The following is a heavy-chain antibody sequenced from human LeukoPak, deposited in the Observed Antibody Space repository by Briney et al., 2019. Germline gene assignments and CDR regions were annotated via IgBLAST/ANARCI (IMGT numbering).Heavy chain of an antibody. CDR2: IKQDGSEK. CDR3: ARVVGLRYFDWLPHFDY. V-gene: IGHV3-7*03. CDR1: GFTFSSYW. Sequence: GGSLSLSCAASGFTFSSYWMSWVRQAPGKGLEWVANIKQDGSEKYYVDSVKGRFTISRDNAKNSLYLQMSSLRAEDTAVYYCARVVGLRYFDWLPHFDYWGQGTLVTVSS. D-gene: IGHD3-9*01. J-gene: IGHJ4*02.